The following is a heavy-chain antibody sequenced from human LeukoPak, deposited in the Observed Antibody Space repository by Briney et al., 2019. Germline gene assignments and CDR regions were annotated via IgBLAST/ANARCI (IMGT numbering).Heavy chain of an antibody. V-gene: IGHV4-39*07. CDR1: GGSISSSSYY. CDR3: AFRDLYYYGSGSQNLDY. J-gene: IGHJ4*02. Sequence: PSETLSLTCTVSGGSISSSSYYWGWIRQPPGKGLEWIANIYYSGSTYYNPSLKSRVTISVDTSKNQFSLKLSSATAADTAVYYCAFRDLYYYGSGSQNLDYWGQGTLVTVSS. D-gene: IGHD3-10*01. CDR2: IYYSGST.